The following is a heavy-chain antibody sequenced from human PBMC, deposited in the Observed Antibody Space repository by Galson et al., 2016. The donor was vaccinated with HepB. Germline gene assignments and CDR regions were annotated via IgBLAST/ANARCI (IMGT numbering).Heavy chain of an antibody. CDR3: ARDRNTIVVLPAVHYYYYMDV. V-gene: IGHV3-48*02. Sequence: SLRLSCAASGFTFSSYSLNWVRQAPGKGLEWVSYISTSNSTIYYADSVRGRFTISRDNAKNSLYLQMNSLRDEDTAVYYCARDRNTIVVLPAVHYYYYMDVWGKGTKVTVSS. D-gene: IGHD2-2*01. CDR2: ISTSNSTI. CDR1: GFTFSSYS. J-gene: IGHJ6*03.